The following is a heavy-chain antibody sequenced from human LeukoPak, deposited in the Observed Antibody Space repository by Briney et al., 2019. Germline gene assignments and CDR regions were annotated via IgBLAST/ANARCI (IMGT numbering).Heavy chain of an antibody. CDR2: IIPMFGTT. D-gene: IGHD4-11*01. CDR1: GGTFSNYA. CDR3: ASVTVTTWAPDGHMDV. V-gene: IGHV1-69*05. Sequence: SVKVPCKASGGTFSNYAISWVRQAPGQGLEWMGRIIPMFGTTNYAQKFQGRVTSTTDESTSTAYMEVSSLRIEDTAVYYCASVTVTTWAPDGHMDVWGKGTTVTVSS. J-gene: IGHJ6*03.